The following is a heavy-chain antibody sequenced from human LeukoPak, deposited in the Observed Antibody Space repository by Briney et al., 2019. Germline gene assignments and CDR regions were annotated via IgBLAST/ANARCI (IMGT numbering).Heavy chain of an antibody. V-gene: IGHV1-69*06. CDR2: IIPIFGTA. D-gene: IGHD2-15*01. CDR1: GGTFSSYA. J-gene: IGHJ4*02. Sequence: ASVKVSCKASGGTFSSYAISWVRQAPGQGLEWMGGIIPIFGTANYAQKFQGRVTITADKSTSTAYMELSSLRSEDTAVYYCARVDSYCSGGSCYYVYWGQGTLVTVSS. CDR3: ARVDSYCSGGSCYYVY.